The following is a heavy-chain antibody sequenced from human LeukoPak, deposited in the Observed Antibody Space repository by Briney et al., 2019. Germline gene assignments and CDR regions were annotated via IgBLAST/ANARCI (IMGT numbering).Heavy chain of an antibody. CDR2: ISGSGGST. J-gene: IGHJ4*02. Sequence: SAISGSGGSTYYADSVKGRFTISRDNSKNTLYLQMNSLRAEDTAVYYCAKVKQQWRGGFDYWGQGTLVTVSS. CDR3: AKVKQQWRGGFDY. D-gene: IGHD6-19*01. V-gene: IGHV3-23*01.